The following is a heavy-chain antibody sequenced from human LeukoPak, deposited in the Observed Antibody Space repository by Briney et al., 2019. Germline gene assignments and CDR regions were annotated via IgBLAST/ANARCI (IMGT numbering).Heavy chain of an antibody. V-gene: IGHV3-43*01. Sequence: GGSLRLSCAASGFTFDDYTMHWVRQAPGKGLEWVSLISWDGGSTYYADSVKGRFTISRDNAKNSLYLQMNSLRAEDTAVYYCATLGGPITMVRGVISPVDVWGKGTTVTVSS. CDR1: GFTFDDYT. D-gene: IGHD3-10*01. CDR2: ISWDGGST. J-gene: IGHJ6*04. CDR3: ATLGGPITMVRGVISPVDV.